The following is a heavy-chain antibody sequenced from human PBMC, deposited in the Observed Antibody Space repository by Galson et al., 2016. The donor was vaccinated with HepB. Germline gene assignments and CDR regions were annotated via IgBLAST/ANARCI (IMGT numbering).Heavy chain of an antibody. V-gene: IGHV4-4*02. CDR3: AQLYYYYGMDV. Sequence: SETLSLTCAVSGGSISSSNWWSWVRQPPGKGLEWIGEIYHDGSTNYNSSLKSRVTISVDKSKNQFSLKLSSLTAADTAVDYCAQLYYYYGMDVWGQGTTVTVSS. J-gene: IGHJ6*02. CDR2: IYHDGST. D-gene: IGHD2-2*01. CDR1: GGSISSSNW.